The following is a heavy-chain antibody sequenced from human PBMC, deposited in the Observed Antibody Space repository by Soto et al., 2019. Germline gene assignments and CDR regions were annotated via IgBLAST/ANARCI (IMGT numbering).Heavy chain of an antibody. CDR2: ISDSGST. V-gene: IGHV4-30-4*08. J-gene: IGHJ5*02. D-gene: IGHD2-2*01. CDR1: GASIGSGDDY. CDR3: AKYQPPEFDP. Sequence: SETLSLTCSVSGASIGSGDDYWTWIRQSPGKGLEWVGYISDSGSTFYNSSLRSRLTIALDTSKNHFSLKFNSVTDAATAVYYCAKYQPPEFDPWGQGTPVTVSS.